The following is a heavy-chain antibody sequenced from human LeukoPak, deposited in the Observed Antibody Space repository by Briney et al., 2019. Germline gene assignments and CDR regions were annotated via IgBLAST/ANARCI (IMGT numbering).Heavy chain of an antibody. D-gene: IGHD4-17*01. V-gene: IGHV1-69*04. Sequence: SVKVSCKASGSTFSSYAISWVRQAPGQGLEWMGRIIPILGIANYAQKFQGRVTITADKSTSTAYMELSSLRSEDTAVYYCARDHLSTVIDYWGQGTLVTVSS. CDR2: IIPILGIA. CDR3: ARDHLSTVIDY. CDR1: GSTFSSYA. J-gene: IGHJ4*02.